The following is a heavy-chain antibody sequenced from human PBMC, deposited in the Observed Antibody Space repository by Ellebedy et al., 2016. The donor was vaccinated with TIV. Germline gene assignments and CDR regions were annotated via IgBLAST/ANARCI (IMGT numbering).Heavy chain of an antibody. J-gene: IGHJ6*02. CDR2: IDSDDDK. D-gene: IGHD1/OR15-1a*01. CDR1: GFSLSTSGMC. Sequence: SGPTLVKPTQTLTLTCTFSGFSLSTSGMCVSWIRQPPGKALEWLALIDSDDDKYYTTSLKTRLTISKDTSKNQVVLTMTNMDPVDTATYYCARSRNNVPLYFYGMDVWGQGTTVTVSS. V-gene: IGHV2-70*01. CDR3: ARSRNNVPLYFYGMDV.